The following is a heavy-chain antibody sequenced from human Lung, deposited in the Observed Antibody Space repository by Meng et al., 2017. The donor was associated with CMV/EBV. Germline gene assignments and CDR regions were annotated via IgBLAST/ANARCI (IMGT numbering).Heavy chain of an antibody. CDR1: GGSISCYY. CDR3: AREPAAAGGDAFDI. Sequence: SETLSLXCTVSGGSISCYYWSWIRQLPGKGLEWIGYIYYRGSTNYNPSLKSRVTISVDTSKNQFSLKLSSVTAADTAVYYCAREPAAAGGDAFDIWGQGTMVTVSS. CDR2: IYYRGST. D-gene: IGHD6-13*01. V-gene: IGHV4-59*01. J-gene: IGHJ3*02.